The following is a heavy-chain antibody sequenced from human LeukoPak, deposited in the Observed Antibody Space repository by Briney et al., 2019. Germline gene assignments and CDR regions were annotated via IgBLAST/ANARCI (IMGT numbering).Heavy chain of an antibody. J-gene: IGHJ4*02. D-gene: IGHD3-3*01. V-gene: IGHV3-23*01. CDR2: ISGSGGST. Sequence: GGSLRLSCAASGFTFSSYAMSWVRQAPGKRLEWVSVISGSGGSTYYADSVKGRFTISRDNSKNTLYLQMNSLRAEDAAVYYCAKEDFWSGPDLLYLDYCGQGTLVTVS. CDR1: GFTFSSYA. CDR3: AKEDFWSGPDLLYLDY.